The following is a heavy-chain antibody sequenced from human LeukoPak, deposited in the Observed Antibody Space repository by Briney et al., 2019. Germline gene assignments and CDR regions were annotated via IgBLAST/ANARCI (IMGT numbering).Heavy chain of an antibody. D-gene: IGHD1-26*01. Sequence: GGSLRLSCAASGFTFSSYAMNWVRQAPGKGLEWVSVLSGSGGSTVYADSVKGRFTISRDNPKNTLYLQMSSLRVDDTAVYYCATEISSVGASPDYWGQGTLVTVSS. CDR2: LSGSGGST. V-gene: IGHV3-23*01. CDR3: ATEISSVGASPDY. CDR1: GFTFSSYA. J-gene: IGHJ4*02.